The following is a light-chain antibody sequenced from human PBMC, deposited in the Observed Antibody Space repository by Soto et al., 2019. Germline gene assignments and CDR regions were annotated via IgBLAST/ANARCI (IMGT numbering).Light chain of an antibody. V-gene: IGKV3-20*01. CDR3: QQYGHSLWT. CDR1: DSISSTN. Sequence: PGERATLSCRASDSISSTNLGWYQQKPGQAPRLLIYAASSRATGIPVRFSGSGSGTDFTLTISRLEPEDYAVYYCQQYGHSLWTFGQGTKVDIK. CDR2: AAS. J-gene: IGKJ1*01.